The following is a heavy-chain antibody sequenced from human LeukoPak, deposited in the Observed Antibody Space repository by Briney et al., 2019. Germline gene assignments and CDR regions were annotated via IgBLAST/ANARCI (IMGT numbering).Heavy chain of an antibody. V-gene: IGHV3-23*01. CDR2: ISSGGGGT. CDR3: AKDRDGKVSHPYFQD. J-gene: IGHJ1*01. D-gene: IGHD1-26*01. Sequence: PGGSLRLSCAASGFTFSSYAMSWVRQAPGKGLEWVSSISSGGGGTDSADSVKGRFTISRDNSKNTLFLQMNSLRVEDTAVYFCAKDRDGKVSHPYFQDWGQGTLVTVSS. CDR1: GFTFSSYA.